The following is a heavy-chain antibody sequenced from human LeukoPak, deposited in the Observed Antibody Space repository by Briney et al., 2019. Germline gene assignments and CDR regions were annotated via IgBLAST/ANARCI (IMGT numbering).Heavy chain of an antibody. J-gene: IGHJ5*02. V-gene: IGHV5-51*01. CDR3: ARQSGHGSGGYFGP. Sequence: GESLKISCKASGYSFTSYWIGWVRQMPGKGLEWMGVIYPDDSHTRFSPSFEGQVTISADKSIDIAYLQWSSLYDPDSAMYYCARQSGHGSGGYFGPWGQGTLVTVSS. CDR1: GYSFTSYW. D-gene: IGHD3-10*01. CDR2: IYPDDSHT.